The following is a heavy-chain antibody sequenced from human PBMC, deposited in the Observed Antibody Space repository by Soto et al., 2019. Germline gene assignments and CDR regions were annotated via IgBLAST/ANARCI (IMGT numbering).Heavy chain of an antibody. CDR3: ARDRGCSSTSCPAWFDP. D-gene: IGHD2-2*01. CDR1: GFTFIYYY. CDR2: ISSNDNTI. J-gene: IGHJ5*02. V-gene: IGHV3-11*01. Sequence: PGGPLILCCTASGFTFIYYYMSWIRQAPGKGLEWVSYISSNDNTIYYADSVKGRFTISRDNAKNSLYLQMNSLRAEDTAVYYCARDRGCSSTSCPAWFDPWGQRTLVNV.